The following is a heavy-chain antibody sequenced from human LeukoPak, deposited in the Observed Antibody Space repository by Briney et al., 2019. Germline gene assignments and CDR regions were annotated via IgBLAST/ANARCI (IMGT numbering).Heavy chain of an antibody. CDR2: INPSGGST. D-gene: IGHD2-2*01. J-gene: IGHJ4*02. CDR1: GYTFTSYY. Sequence: ASVKDSCKASGYTFTSYYMHWVRQAPAQELEWMGIINPSGGSTSYAQKFQGRVTMTRDTSTSTVYMELSSLRSEDTAVYYCAREGGKGYCSSTSCTVTGLDYWGQGTLVTVSS. V-gene: IGHV1-46*01. CDR3: AREGGKGYCSSTSCTVTGLDY.